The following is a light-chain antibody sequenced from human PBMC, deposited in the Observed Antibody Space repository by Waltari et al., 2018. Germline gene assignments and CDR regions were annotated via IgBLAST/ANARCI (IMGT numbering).Light chain of an antibody. J-gene: IGLJ1*01. CDR1: SSDVGNYNL. Sequence: QSGLTQPASVSGSPGQSITISCTGTSSDVGNYNLVSLYQQYPGKAPKLMVYEVTKRTSGVSDRFSGSKSGNTASLTIYGLQSEDEADYYCCSYAGLGIYVFGTGTKVTVL. V-gene: IGLV2-23*02. CDR3: CSYAGLGIYV. CDR2: EVT.